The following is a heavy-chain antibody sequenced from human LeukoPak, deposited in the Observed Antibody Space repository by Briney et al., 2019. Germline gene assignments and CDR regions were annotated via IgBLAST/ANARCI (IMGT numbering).Heavy chain of an antibody. V-gene: IGHV3-21*01. CDR2: ISSSSSYI. D-gene: IGHD6-19*01. CDR1: GFTFSSYS. CDR3: ARDRDYVSSGWSSYAFDI. J-gene: IGHJ3*02. Sequence: KPGGSLRLSCAASGFTFSSYSMNWVRQAPGKGLEWVSSISSSSSYIYYADSVKGRFTISRDNAKNSLYLQMNSLRAEDTAVYYCARDRDYVSSGWSSYAFDIWGQGTMVTASS.